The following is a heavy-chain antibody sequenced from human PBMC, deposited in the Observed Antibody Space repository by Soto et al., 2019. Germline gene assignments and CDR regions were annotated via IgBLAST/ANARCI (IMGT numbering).Heavy chain of an antibody. V-gene: IGHV4-34*01. J-gene: IGHJ5*02. CDR3: ARGHPRSFLSTGVVAAYWFDP. D-gene: IGHD2-15*01. CDR2: INRGGSTNCNPEISHNANT. CDR1: GGSFSSYY. Sequence: QVQLQQWGAGLLKPSETLSLTCAVYGGSFSSYYWSWIRQPPGKGLEWIGEINRGGSTNCNPEISHNANTNCNPSLKSRVTISVDTSKNQFSLKLRSVTAADTAVYYCARGHPRSFLSTGVVAAYWFDPWGQGTLVAVSS.